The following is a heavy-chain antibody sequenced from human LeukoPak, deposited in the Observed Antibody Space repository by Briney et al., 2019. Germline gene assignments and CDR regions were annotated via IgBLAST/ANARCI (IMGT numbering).Heavy chain of an antibody. Sequence: GGSPRLSCAASGFTFSNAWMSWVRQAPGKGLEWVGRIKSKTDGGTTDYAAPVKGRFTISRDDSKNTLYLQMNSLKTEDTAVYYCTTLSHYYDSSGYYGMHDYWGQGTLVTVSS. CDR2: IKSKTDGGTT. J-gene: IGHJ4*02. V-gene: IGHV3-15*01. CDR3: TTLSHYYDSSGYYGMHDY. D-gene: IGHD3-22*01. CDR1: GFTFSNAW.